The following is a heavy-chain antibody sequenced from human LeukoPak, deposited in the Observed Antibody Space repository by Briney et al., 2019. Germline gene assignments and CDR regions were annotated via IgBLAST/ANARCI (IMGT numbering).Heavy chain of an antibody. D-gene: IGHD3-10*01. V-gene: IGHV1-69*05. Sequence: GASVKVSCKASGGTFSSYAISWVRQAPGQGLEWMGGIIPVFGTANYAQKFQGRVTITTDESTSTAYMELSSLRSEDTAVYYCARDGYYGSGVDYWGQGTLVTVSS. J-gene: IGHJ4*02. CDR2: IIPVFGTA. CDR1: GGTFSSYA. CDR3: ARDGYYGSGVDY.